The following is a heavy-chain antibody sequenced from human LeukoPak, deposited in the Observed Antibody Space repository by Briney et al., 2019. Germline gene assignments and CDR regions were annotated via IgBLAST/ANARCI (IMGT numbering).Heavy chain of an antibody. CDR1: GYTFTIYW. CDR3: ARRSRDGYNLIDY. J-gene: IGHJ4*02. V-gene: IGHV5-51*01. CDR2: IYPGDSDT. Sequence: GESLKTSCKGSGYTFTIYWIGWVRQMPGKGLEWMGIIYPGDSDTKYSPSLQGQVTISVDESISTAYLQWNSLKASDTAIYHCARRSRDGYNLIDYWGQGTLVTVSS. D-gene: IGHD5-24*01.